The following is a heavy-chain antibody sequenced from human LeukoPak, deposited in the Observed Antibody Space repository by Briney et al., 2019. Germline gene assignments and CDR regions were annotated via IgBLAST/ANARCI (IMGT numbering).Heavy chain of an antibody. CDR2: IKQDGSEK. Sequence: GGSLRLSCAASGFTFSSYWMSWVRQAPGKGLEWVAHIKQDGSEKYYVDSVKGRFTISRDNAKNSLYLQMNSLRAEDTAVYYCAREGGYSYGPLGYWGQGTLVTVSS. CDR3: AREGGYSYGPLGY. CDR1: GFTFSSYW. D-gene: IGHD5-18*01. J-gene: IGHJ4*02. V-gene: IGHV3-7*01.